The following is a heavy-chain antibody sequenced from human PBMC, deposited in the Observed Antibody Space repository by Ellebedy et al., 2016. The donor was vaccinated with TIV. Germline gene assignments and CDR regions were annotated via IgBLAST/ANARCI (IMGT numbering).Heavy chain of an antibody. V-gene: IGHV4-59*11. Sequence: MPSETLSLTCTVSGGSISSHYWFWIRQPPGKGLEWIAYVFHSGTTNNNPSLQSRVTMSLDTSNNQLSLKLRSVTAADTAVYYCARERTIGSGCAFDIWGQGTMVTVSS. CDR2: VFHSGTT. J-gene: IGHJ3*02. D-gene: IGHD6-19*01. CDR1: GGSISSHY. CDR3: ARERTIGSGCAFDI.